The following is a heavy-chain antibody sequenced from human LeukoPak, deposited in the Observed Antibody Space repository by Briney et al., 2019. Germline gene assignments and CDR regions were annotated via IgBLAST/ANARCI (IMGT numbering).Heavy chain of an antibody. CDR2: ILSDGNDK. D-gene: IGHD6-13*01. J-gene: IGHJ4*02. V-gene: IGHV3-30*18. CDR1: GFTFSSYD. Sequence: GGSLRLSCAASGFTFSSYDMHWVRQVPGRGLEWVAIILSDGNDKYYADSVKGRFTISRDNSKDTLDLQMNSLRAEDTAVYYCAKDRTSTWSWDYWGQGTLVIVSS. CDR3: AKDRTSTWSWDY.